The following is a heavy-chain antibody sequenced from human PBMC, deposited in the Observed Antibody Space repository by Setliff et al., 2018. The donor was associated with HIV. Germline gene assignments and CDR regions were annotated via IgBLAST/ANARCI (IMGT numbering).Heavy chain of an antibody. Sequence: PGGSLRLSCAASGFTFNKAWMNWVRQAPGKGLEWVGRVKSERDGGTIDYAAPVKGRFTISIDDATNTLYLQMNSLKTEDPAVYYCARVLQPLVLSNYMDVWGKGTTVTVSS. CDR3: ARVLQPLVLSNYMDV. CDR2: VKSERDGGTI. CDR1: GFTFNKAW. V-gene: IGHV3-15*07. D-gene: IGHD6-13*01. J-gene: IGHJ6*03.